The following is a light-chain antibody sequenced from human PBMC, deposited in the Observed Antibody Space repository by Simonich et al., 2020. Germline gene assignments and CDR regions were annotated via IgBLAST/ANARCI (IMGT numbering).Light chain of an antibody. Sequence: DIVMTQSPDSLAVSLGERAIINGKSSQSVLYSLNNKNYLAWYQQKPRQPPKLLIYWEGTRASGVPDRFSGSGSGTDFTLTTRSLQAEDVAVNYCQQYHSTPYTFGQVTKLEIK. J-gene: IGKJ2*01. CDR2: WEG. CDR1: QSVLYSLNNKNY. V-gene: IGKV4-1*01. CDR3: QQYHSTPYT.